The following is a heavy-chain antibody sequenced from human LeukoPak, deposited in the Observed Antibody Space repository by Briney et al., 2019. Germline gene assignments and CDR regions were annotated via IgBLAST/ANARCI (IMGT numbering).Heavy chain of an antibody. J-gene: IGHJ1*01. D-gene: IGHD2-2*01. CDR1: GFTFTSYD. CDR3: ARDPLYCSSTSCYGHAEYFQH. V-gene: IGHV1-18*01. Sequence: ASVKVSCKASGFTFTSYDINWVRQASGQGLERMGWISAYNGNTNYAQKLQGRVTMTTDTSTSTAYMELRSLRSDDTAVYYCARDPLYCSSTSCYGHAEYFQHWGQGTLVTVSS. CDR2: ISAYNGNT.